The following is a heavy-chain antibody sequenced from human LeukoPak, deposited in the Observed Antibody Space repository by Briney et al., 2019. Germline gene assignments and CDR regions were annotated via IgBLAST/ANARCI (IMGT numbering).Heavy chain of an antibody. Sequence: PGGSLRLSCAASRFTFSNYAMSWVRQAPGKGLEWVSAISGSGGSTFYTDSVKGRFTISRDNSKNTLYLQMNSLRAEDTAVYYCAKAGPYDSSGYVSFDYWGQGTLVTVSS. J-gene: IGHJ4*02. V-gene: IGHV3-23*01. D-gene: IGHD3-22*01. CDR2: ISGSGGST. CDR1: RFTFSNYA. CDR3: AKAGPYDSSGYVSFDY.